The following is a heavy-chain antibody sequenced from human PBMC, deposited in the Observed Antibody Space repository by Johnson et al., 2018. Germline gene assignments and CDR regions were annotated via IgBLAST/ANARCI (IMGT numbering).Heavy chain of an antibody. Sequence: VQLVESGGGLVKPGGSLRLSCAASGFTFSDYYMRWIRQAPGKGLEWVSYISSSGSTIYYADSVKGRFTISRDNAKNSLYLQMNSLRAEDTAVYYCARARYCSGDNCYSGAEYFQHWGQGTLVTVSS. CDR1: GFTFSDYY. CDR3: ARARYCSGDNCYSGAEYFQH. CDR2: ISSSGSTI. D-gene: IGHD2-15*01. J-gene: IGHJ1*01. V-gene: IGHV3-11*01.